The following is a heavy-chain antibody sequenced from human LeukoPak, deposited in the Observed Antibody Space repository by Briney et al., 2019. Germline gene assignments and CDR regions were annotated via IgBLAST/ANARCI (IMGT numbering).Heavy chain of an antibody. CDR3: ARDYSSSWYGRDYYYYYMDV. D-gene: IGHD6-13*01. J-gene: IGHJ6*03. CDR1: GYTFTSYG. CDR2: ISAYNGNT. Sequence: GASVKVSCKASGYTFTSYGISWVRQAPGQGLEGMGWISAYNGNTNYAQKLQGRVTMTTDTYTSTDYMELRSLRSDDTAVYYCARDYSSSWYGRDYYYYYMDVWGKGTTVTISS. V-gene: IGHV1-18*01.